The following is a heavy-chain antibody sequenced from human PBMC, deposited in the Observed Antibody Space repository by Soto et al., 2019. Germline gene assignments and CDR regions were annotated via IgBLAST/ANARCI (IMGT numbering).Heavy chain of an antibody. D-gene: IGHD2-21*02. Sequence: PGGSLRLSCAASGFTFSDHYMDRVRQAPGKGLEWVGRTRNKANSYTTEYAASVKGRFTISRDDSKNSLYLQMNSLKTEDTAVYYCAASGCGGDCYSGRDAFDIWGQGTMVTVSS. CDR1: GFTFSDHY. V-gene: IGHV3-72*01. CDR2: TRNKANSYTT. CDR3: AASGCGGDCYSGRDAFDI. J-gene: IGHJ3*02.